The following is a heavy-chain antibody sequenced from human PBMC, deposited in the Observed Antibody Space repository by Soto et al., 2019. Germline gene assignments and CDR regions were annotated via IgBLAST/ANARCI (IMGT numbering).Heavy chain of an antibody. J-gene: IGHJ4*02. V-gene: IGHV3-9*01. D-gene: IGHD4-17*01. CDR1: GFTFDGYA. Sequence: GGSLRLSCAASGFTFDGYAMHWVRQAPGKGLEWVSGISWNSGSIVYADSVKGRFTISRDNAKNSLYLQMNSLRAEDTALYYCAKDMDYGDYDYFDYWGQGTLVTVSS. CDR3: AKDMDYGDYDYFDY. CDR2: ISWNSGSI.